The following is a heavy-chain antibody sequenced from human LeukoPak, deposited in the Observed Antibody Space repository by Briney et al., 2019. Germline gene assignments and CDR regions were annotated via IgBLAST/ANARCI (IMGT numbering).Heavy chain of an antibody. Sequence: GGSLRLSCAASGFSVSSNYMSWVRQAPGKGLVWVSVTYSGGTTYYADSVKDRFTVSRDNSKNTLYLQMNSLRAEDTAVYYCASDSSWYGERVTHYWGQGTLVTVSS. CDR3: ASDSSWYGERVTHY. D-gene: IGHD6-13*01. V-gene: IGHV3-66*02. J-gene: IGHJ4*02. CDR2: TYSGGTT. CDR1: GFSVSSNY.